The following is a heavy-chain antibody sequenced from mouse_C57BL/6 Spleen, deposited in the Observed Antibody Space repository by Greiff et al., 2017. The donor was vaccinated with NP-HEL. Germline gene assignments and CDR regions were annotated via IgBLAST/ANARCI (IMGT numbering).Heavy chain of an antibody. J-gene: IGHJ4*01. CDR3: ARSTMVKGDYAMDY. CDR1: GYAFSSYW. Sequence: VKLMESGAELVKPGASVKISCKASGYAFSSYWMNWVKQRPGKGLEWIGQIYPGDGDTNYNGKFKGKATLTADKSSSTAYMQLSSLTSEDSAVYFCARSTMVKGDYAMDYWGQGTSVTVSS. V-gene: IGHV1-80*01. D-gene: IGHD2-2*01. CDR2: IYPGDGDT.